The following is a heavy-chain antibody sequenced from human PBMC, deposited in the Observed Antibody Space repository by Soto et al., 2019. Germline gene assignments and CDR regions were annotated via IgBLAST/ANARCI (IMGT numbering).Heavy chain of an antibody. J-gene: IGHJ4*02. CDR3: ARTDKYNSQSSGWANRFDY. CDR1: GLIFSNYA. V-gene: IGHV3-23*01. D-gene: IGHD6-19*01. Sequence: EVQLLESGGDLVQPGGSLRLSCAASGLIFSNYAMTWVRHAPGKGPEWVSTFTSGGSTYYRDTVKGRFTISRDNSKNTLYLQMNSLRAEDTAVYYCARTDKYNSQSSGWANRFDYWGQGTLVTVSS. CDR2: FTSGGST.